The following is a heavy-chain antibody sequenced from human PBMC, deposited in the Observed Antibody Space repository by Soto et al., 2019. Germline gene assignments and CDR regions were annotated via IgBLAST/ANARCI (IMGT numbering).Heavy chain of an antibody. D-gene: IGHD1-26*01. CDR1: GYTFTSYG. CDR3: AKGVRWELHYANDG. V-gene: IGHV1-18*01. CDR2: ISAYNGNT. J-gene: IGHJ3*01. Sequence: ASVKVSCKASGYTFTSYGISWVRQAPGQGLEWMGWISAYNGNTNYAQKLQGRVTMTTDTSTSTAYMELRSLRSDDTAVYYCAKGVRWELHYANDGWGQGKMVTFSS.